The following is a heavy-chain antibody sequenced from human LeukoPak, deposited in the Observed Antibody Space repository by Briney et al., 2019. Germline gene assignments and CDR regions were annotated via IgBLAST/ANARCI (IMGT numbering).Heavy chain of an antibody. V-gene: IGHV3-33*06. J-gene: IGHJ4*02. Sequence: GGSLRLSCAASGFTFSSYGMHWVRQAPGKGLEWVAVIWYDGSNKYYADSVKGRLTISRDNSKNTLYLQMNSLRAEDTAVYYCAKSDYYDSSGPFDYWGQGTLVTVSS. D-gene: IGHD3-22*01. CDR2: IWYDGSNK. CDR3: AKSDYYDSSGPFDY. CDR1: GFTFSSYG.